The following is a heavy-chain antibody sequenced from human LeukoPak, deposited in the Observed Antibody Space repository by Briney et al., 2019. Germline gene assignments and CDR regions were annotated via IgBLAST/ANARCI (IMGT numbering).Heavy chain of an antibody. V-gene: IGHV3-74*01. CDR3: ARELPRIGGQTDASDI. CDR1: GFTSSGDW. D-gene: IGHD3-16*01. CDR2: SKNDGSST. J-gene: IGHJ3*02. Sequence: GGSLRLSCAVSGFTSSGDWMHWVRQAPGKGLVWVSRSKNDGSSTSYADSVKGRFTISRDNAKNTLYLQMNSLRAGDTAVYYCARELPRIGGQTDASDIWGQGTMVTVS.